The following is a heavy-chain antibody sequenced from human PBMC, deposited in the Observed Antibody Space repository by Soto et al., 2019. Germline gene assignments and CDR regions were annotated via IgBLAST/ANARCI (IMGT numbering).Heavy chain of an antibody. Sequence: GGSLRLSCAASGFTFSNFAMSWVRHVPGKGLEWVSEISGSTGSTYYADSVKGRFIISRDNSKNTLHLQMNSLRADDTAVYYCAKDLTDIVLMVYARVTSYYYYGMDVWGQGTTVTVSS. CDR1: GFTFSNFA. D-gene: IGHD2-8*01. J-gene: IGHJ6*02. V-gene: IGHV3-23*01. CDR3: AKDLTDIVLMVYARVTSYYYYGMDV. CDR2: ISGSTGST.